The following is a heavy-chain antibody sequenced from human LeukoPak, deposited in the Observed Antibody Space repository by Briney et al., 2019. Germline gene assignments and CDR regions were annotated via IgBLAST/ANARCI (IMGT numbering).Heavy chain of an antibody. D-gene: IGHD4-17*01. CDR3: AREETNGDFDY. CDR2: IYSGGST. CDR1: GFSVSNNY. V-gene: IGHV3-53*01. J-gene: IGHJ4*02. Sequence: GGSLRLSCAASGFSVSNNYMAWVRQAPGKGLEWVSFIYSGGSTYYADSVKGRFTISRDNSKNTLFLQMNSLRAEDTAVYYCAREETNGDFDYWGQGTLVTVSS.